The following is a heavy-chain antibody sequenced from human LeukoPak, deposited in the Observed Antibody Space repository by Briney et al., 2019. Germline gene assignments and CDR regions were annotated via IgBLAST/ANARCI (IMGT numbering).Heavy chain of an antibody. D-gene: IGHD3-10*01. V-gene: IGHV1-69*06. CDR1: GGTFSNYA. J-gene: IGHJ6*04. CDR2: IIPIFGTA. Sequence: SVKVSCKASGGTFSNYAISWVRQAPGQGLEWMGGIIPIFGTANYAQKFRGRVTITADKSTSTALELSSLRSEDTAVYYCARVAGSMVRGFMDVWGKGTTVTVSS. CDR3: ARVAGSMVRGFMDV.